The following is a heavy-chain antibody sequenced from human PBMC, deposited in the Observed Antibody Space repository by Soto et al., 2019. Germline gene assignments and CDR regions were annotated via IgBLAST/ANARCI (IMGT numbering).Heavy chain of an antibody. Sequence: GGSLRLSCAASGFTFTSYAMSWVRQAPGKGLEWVSAISGSGGNTYYADSVRGRFTVSRDNSKNTLYLQMNSLRAEDTAVYYCAKEMGCSWGGSGYYYYGMDVWGQGTTVTVSS. CDR1: GFTFTSYA. J-gene: IGHJ6*02. CDR3: AKEMGCSWGGSGYYYYGMDV. D-gene: IGHD6-13*01. V-gene: IGHV3-23*01. CDR2: ISGSGGNT.